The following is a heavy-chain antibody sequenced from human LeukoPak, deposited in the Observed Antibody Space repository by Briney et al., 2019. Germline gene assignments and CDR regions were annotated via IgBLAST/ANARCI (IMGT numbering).Heavy chain of an antibody. CDR3: ARTYPSL. Sequence: PGGSLRLSCVVSGSTISGNWMHWVRQAPGKGPVWVSRISADGRTTNYADSVKGRFTISRDNAKNALYLQMNTLSAEDTAVYYCARTYPSLWGQGIRVTVSS. CDR1: GSTISGNW. CDR2: ISADGRTT. J-gene: IGHJ4*02. D-gene: IGHD3-10*01. V-gene: IGHV3-74*01.